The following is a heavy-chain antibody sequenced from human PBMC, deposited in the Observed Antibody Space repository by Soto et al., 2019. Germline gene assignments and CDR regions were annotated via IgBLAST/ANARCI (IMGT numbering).Heavy chain of an antibody. Sequence: PSETLSLTCAVSGGSISSGGYSWSWIRQPPGKGLEWIGYIYHSGSTYYNPSLKSRVTISVDRSKNQFSLKLSSVTAADTAVYYCARPTAPLKGLGYYYGMDVWGQGTTVTVSS. CDR3: ARPTAPLKGLGYYYGMDV. CDR1: GGSISSGGYS. D-gene: IGHD3-22*01. V-gene: IGHV4-30-2*01. J-gene: IGHJ6*02. CDR2: IYHSGST.